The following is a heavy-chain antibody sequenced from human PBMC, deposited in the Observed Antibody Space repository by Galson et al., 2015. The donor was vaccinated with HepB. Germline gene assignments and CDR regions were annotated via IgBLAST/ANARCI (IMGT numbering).Heavy chain of an antibody. CDR3: ARLEMVTTVDY. D-gene: IGHD4-17*01. V-gene: IGHV3-48*01. J-gene: IGHJ4*02. Sequence: SLRLSCAASGFTFSSYSMNWVRQAPGKGLEWVSYISSSSSTIYYADSVKGRFTISRDNAKNSLYLQMNSLRAEDTAVYYCARLEMVTTVDYWGQGTLVTVSS. CDR1: GFTFSSYS. CDR2: ISSSSSTI.